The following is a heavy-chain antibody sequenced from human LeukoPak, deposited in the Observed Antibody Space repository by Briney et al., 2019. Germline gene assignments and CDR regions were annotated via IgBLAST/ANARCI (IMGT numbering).Heavy chain of an antibody. CDR2: ISYDGSNK. CDR3: ARQDDWNYEDY. CDR1: GFTFSSYG. J-gene: IGHJ4*02. Sequence: GGSLRLSCAASGFTFSSYGMHWVRQAPGKGLEWVAVISYDGSNKYYADSVKGRFTISRDNSKNTLYLQMNSLRAEDTAVYYCARQDDWNYEDYWGQGALVTVSS. V-gene: IGHV3-30*03. D-gene: IGHD1-7*01.